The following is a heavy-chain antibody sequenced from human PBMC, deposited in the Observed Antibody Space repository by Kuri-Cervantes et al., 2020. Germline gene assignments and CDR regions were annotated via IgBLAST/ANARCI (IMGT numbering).Heavy chain of an antibody. J-gene: IGHJ4*02. D-gene: IGHD6-13*01. CDR3: ARGRYSSSWYGDGGFDY. CDR2: INPNSGGT. CDR1: GYTFTGYY. V-gene: IGHV1-2*02. Sequence: ASVKVSCKASGYTFTGYYMHWVRQAPGQGLEWMGWINPNSGGTNYAQKFQGRVTMTRDTSISTAYMELSSLRSEDTAVYYCARGRYSSSWYGDGGFDYWGQGTLVTVSS.